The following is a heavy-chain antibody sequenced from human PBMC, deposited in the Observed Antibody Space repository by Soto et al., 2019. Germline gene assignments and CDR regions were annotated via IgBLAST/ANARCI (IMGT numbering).Heavy chain of an antibody. D-gene: IGHD2-2*01. Sequence: GGALRLSCAASGFTFSSYAMHWVPPAPGKGLDWVAVISYDGSNKYYADSVKGRFTISRDNSKNTLYLQMNSLRAEDTAVYYCARGRDEYCSSTSCHEYFQHWGQGTLVTVSS. CDR3: ARGRDEYCSSTSCHEYFQH. CDR2: ISYDGSNK. J-gene: IGHJ1*01. V-gene: IGHV3-30-3*01. CDR1: GFTFSSYA.